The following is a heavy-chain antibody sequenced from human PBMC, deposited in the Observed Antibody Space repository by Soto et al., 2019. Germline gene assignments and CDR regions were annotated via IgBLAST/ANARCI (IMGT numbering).Heavy chain of an antibody. Sequence: GGSLRLSCEASGFAFSTYWMTWVRQAPGKGLEWVANINPDGNDKYYADSVRGRFTMSRDNPKNSLFLQMDSLRAEDTAVYYCARDPNRGGDFDFWGQGTLVTVSS. J-gene: IGHJ4*02. CDR2: INPDGNDK. V-gene: IGHV3-7*05. D-gene: IGHD3-16*01. CDR1: GFAFSTYW. CDR3: ARDPNRGGDFDF.